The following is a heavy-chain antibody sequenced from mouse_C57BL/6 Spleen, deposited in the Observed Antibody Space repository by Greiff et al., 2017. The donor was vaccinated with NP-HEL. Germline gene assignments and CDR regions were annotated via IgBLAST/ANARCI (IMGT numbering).Heavy chain of an antibody. CDR1: GYTFTSYD. CDR3: AREDGEGYYVAWFAY. V-gene: IGHV1-85*01. CDR2: IYPRDGST. J-gene: IGHJ3*01. Sequence: VQLQQSGPELVKPGASVKLSCKASGYTFTSYDINWVKQRPGPGLEWIGWIYPRDGSTKYNEKFKGKATLTVDTSSSTAYMELHSLTSEDSAVYFCAREDGEGYYVAWFAYWGQGTLVTVSA. D-gene: IGHD2-3*01.